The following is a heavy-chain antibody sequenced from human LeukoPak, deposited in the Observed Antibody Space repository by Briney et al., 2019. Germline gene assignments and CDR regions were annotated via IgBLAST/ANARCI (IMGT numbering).Heavy chain of an antibody. CDR2: IYYSGST. J-gene: IGHJ5*02. D-gene: IGHD2-2*01. Sequence: NPSETLSLTCTVSGGSISSGGYYWSWIRQHPGKGLEWIGYIYYSGSTYYNPSLKSRVTISVDTSKNQFSLKLSSVTAADTAVYYCARDPGSSTSSSWSTPAMIPWFDPWGQGTLVTVSS. CDR3: ARDPGSSTSSSWSTPAMIPWFDP. V-gene: IGHV4-31*03. CDR1: GGSISSGGYY.